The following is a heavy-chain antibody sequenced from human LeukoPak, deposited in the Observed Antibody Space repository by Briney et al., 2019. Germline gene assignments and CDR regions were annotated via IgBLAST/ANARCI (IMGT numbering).Heavy chain of an antibody. CDR2: IYSGGNT. V-gene: IGHV3-53*01. CDR3: ARWWLQCFDY. CDR1: GFTVSSNY. D-gene: IGHD5-24*01. J-gene: IGHJ4*02. Sequence: GGSLRLSCAASGFTVSSNYMSWVRQAPGKGLEWVSVIYSGGNTYYADSVKGRFTISRDNSKNTLYLQMNSLRAEDTAVYYCARWWLQCFDYWGQGTLVTVSS.